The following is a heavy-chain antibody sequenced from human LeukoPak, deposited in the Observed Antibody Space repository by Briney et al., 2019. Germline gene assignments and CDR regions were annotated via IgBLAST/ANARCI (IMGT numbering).Heavy chain of an antibody. CDR2: ISTSSSYI. Sequence: GGSLRLSCAASGFTFSSYSMNWVRQAPGKGLGWVSFISTSSSYIYYADSVKGRFTISRDNAKNSLYLRMSSLRAEDTAVYYCARDHDWDYMDVWGKGTTVTVSS. D-gene: IGHD3-9*01. J-gene: IGHJ6*03. CDR1: GFTFSSYS. CDR3: ARDHDWDYMDV. V-gene: IGHV3-21*01.